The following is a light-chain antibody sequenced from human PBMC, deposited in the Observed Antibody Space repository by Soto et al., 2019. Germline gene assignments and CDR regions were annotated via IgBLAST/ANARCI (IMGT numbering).Light chain of an antibody. J-gene: IGKJ4*01. CDR1: QSVSRSD. Sequence: EIVLTQSPGTVSLSPGARDPLSCRARQSVSRSDLAWYQHKPGQSPRLLIYGTSSRATGIPDRFSGSGSGTGFTLTISRLEPEDSAVYYCQQYGSSPTFGGGTKVDIK. CDR3: QQYGSSPT. V-gene: IGKV3-20*01. CDR2: GTS.